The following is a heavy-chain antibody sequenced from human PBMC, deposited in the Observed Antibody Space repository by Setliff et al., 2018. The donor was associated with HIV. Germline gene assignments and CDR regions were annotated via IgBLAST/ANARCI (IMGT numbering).Heavy chain of an antibody. J-gene: IGHJ6*03. Sequence: SVKVSCKASGYTFTSYAMHWVRQAPGQRLEWMGWINAGNGNTKYSQKFQGRVTITRDTSASTAYMELSSLRSEDTAVYYCARAGGGYSYYYYYMDVWGKGTTVTVSS. D-gene: IGHD1-26*01. CDR1: GYTFTSYA. V-gene: IGHV1-3*01. CDR3: ARAGGGYSYYYYYMDV. CDR2: INAGNGNT.